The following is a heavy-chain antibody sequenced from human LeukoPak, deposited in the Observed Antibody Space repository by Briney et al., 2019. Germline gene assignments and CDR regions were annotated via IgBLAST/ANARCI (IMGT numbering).Heavy chain of an antibody. D-gene: IGHD3-3*01. CDR1: GFTFSSYW. CDR3: ARGGGYYNFWSGDYYHYYYYMDV. Sequence: GGSLRLSCAASGFTFSSYWMSWVRQAPGKGLEWVANIKQDGREKYYVDSVKGRFTVSRDNAKNTLYLQMNSLRAEDTAVYYCARGGGYYNFWSGDYYHYYYYMDVWGKGTTVTVSS. CDR2: IKQDGREK. J-gene: IGHJ6*03. V-gene: IGHV3-7*01.